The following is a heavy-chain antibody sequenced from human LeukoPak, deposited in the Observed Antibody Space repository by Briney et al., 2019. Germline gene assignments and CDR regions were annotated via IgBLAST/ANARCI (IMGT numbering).Heavy chain of an antibody. CDR2: INHSGST. Sequence: PSETLSLTCAVYGGSFSGYYWSWIRQPPGKGLEWIGEINHSGSTNYNPSLKSRVTISVDTSKNQFSPKLSSVTAADTAVYYCAKDRDFDWAHFDYWGQGTLVTVSS. V-gene: IGHV4-34*01. J-gene: IGHJ4*02. CDR3: AKDRDFDWAHFDY. D-gene: IGHD3-9*01. CDR1: GGSFSGYY.